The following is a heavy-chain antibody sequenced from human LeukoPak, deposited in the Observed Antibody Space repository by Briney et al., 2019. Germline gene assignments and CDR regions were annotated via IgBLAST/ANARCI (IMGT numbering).Heavy chain of an antibody. V-gene: IGHV3-23*01. J-gene: IGHJ4*02. D-gene: IGHD3-22*01. CDR1: GFTFSGYA. CDR3: AKDRAPYYSDSSGCIDY. Sequence: GGSLRLSCAASGFTFSGYAMSWVRQAPGKGLEWVSAISGSGGRTYYADSGKGRFTISRDNAKNTLYMQMNRLRGEDTAVYYCAKDRAPYYSDSSGCIDYWGQGTLVTVSS. CDR2: ISGSGGRT.